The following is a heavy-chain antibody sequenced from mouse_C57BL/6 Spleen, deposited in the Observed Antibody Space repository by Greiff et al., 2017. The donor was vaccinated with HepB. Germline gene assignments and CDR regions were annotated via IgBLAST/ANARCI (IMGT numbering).Heavy chain of an antibody. D-gene: IGHD1-1*01. CDR2: INPGSGGT. Sequence: VQLVESGAELVRPGTSVKVSCKASGYAFTNYLIEWVKQRPGQGLEWIGVINPGSGGTNYNEKFKGKATLTADKSSSTAYMQLSSLTSEDSAVYFCAKYGSSPYWGQGTTLTVSS. CDR1: GYAFTNYL. CDR3: AKYGSSPY. V-gene: IGHV1-54*01. J-gene: IGHJ2*01.